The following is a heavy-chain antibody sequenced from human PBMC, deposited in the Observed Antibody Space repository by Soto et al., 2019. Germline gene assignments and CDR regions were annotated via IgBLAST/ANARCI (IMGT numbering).Heavy chain of an antibody. Sequence: GGSLRLSCSASGFTFSTYSMNWVRQAPGKGLEWVSSISDSGNYKYFADSVKGRFTISRDNTKNSLFLQMNSLRAEDTAMYYCARAFGDVGDYWGQGTLVTVSS. D-gene: IGHD3-10*01. V-gene: IGHV3-21*01. J-gene: IGHJ4*02. CDR1: GFTFSTYS. CDR2: ISDSGNYK. CDR3: ARAFGDVGDY.